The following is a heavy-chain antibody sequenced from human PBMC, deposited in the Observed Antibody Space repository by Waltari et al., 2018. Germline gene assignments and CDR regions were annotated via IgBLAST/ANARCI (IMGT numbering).Heavy chain of an antibody. V-gene: IGHV3-7*02. CDR3: AKMVRGGFDY. CDR1: GFTFSNCW. D-gene: IGHD3-10*01. J-gene: IGHJ4*02. Sequence: EVQLVESGGGLVQPGGSLRLSCAASGFTFSNCWMSWGRQAPGKGLEWVANIKQDGSENYYVDSVKGRFTISRDNAKNSLFLQMSSLRAEDTAVYYCAKMVRGGFDYWGQGTLVTVSS. CDR2: IKQDGSEN.